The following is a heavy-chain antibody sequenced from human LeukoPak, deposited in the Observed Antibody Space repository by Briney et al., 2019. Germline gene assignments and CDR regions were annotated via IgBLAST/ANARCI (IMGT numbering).Heavy chain of an antibody. Sequence: SETLSLTCTVSSYSISSGYYWGWIRQPPGTGLEWIGSIYHSGSTFYKPSLKSRVTISIDTSKNQVSLKLNSVTAADTAIYYCARSGNVGGAYSPPDYWGQGTLVTVSS. CDR3: ARSGNVGGAYSPPDY. V-gene: IGHV4-38-2*02. CDR2: IYHSGST. J-gene: IGHJ4*02. D-gene: IGHD3-16*01. CDR1: SYSISSGYY.